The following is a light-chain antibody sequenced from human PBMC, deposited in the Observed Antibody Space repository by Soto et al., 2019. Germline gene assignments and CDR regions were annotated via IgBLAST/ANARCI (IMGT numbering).Light chain of an antibody. Sequence: QSVLTEPASVSGSPGQSITISCTGTSSDVGGYDYVSWYQIHPGKAPKLMVFEVSNRPSGVSYRFSGSKSGNTASLTISGLQAEDEADYFCSSYSISTAYLFGTGTKVTVL. CDR1: SSDVGGYDY. CDR3: SSYSISTAYL. V-gene: IGLV2-14*01. CDR2: EVS. J-gene: IGLJ1*01.